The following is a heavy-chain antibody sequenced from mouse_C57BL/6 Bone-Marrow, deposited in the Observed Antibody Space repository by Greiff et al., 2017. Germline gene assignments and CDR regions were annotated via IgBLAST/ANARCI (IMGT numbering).Heavy chain of an antibody. CDR1: GFSLTSYG. CDR2: IWSGGST. J-gene: IGHJ1*03. V-gene: IGHV2-5*01. D-gene: IGHD2-2*01. Sequence: VQLQESGPGLVQPSQSLSITCTVSGFSLTSYGVHWVRQSPGKGLEWLGVIWSGGSTDYNAAFMSRLSITKDNSKSQVFFKMNSLQADDTAIYYCAKKGGWLQWYVDVWGTGTTVTVSS. CDR3: AKKGGWLQWYVDV.